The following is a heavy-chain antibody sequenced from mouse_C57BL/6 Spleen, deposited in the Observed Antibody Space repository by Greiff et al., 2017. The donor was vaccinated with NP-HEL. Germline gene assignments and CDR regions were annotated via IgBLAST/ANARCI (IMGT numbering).Heavy chain of an antibody. D-gene: IGHD2-1*01. V-gene: IGHV2-2*01. CDR3: ARMGDYGNGFAY. CDR2: IWSGGST. J-gene: IGHJ3*01. Sequence: VQLQESGPGLVQPSQSLSITCTVSGFSLTSYGVHWVRQSPGKGLEWLGVIWSGGSTDYNAAFISRLSISKDNSKSQVFFKMNSLQADDTAIYYCARMGDYGNGFAYWGQGTLVTVSA. CDR1: GFSLTSYG.